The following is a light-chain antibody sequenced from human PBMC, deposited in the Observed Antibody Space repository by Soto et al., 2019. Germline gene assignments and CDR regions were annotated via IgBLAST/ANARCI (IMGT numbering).Light chain of an antibody. CDR1: SSDVGGYNY. CDR2: EVS. Sequence: QSVLTQPPSASGSPGQSVTISCTGTSSDVGGYNYVSWYQQHPGKAPKLMIYEVSKRPSGVPDRFSGSKSGNTASLTVSGLQAEDEADYYCSSYAGSNTFSVSGTGTKVPVL. J-gene: IGLJ1*01. CDR3: SSYAGSNTFSV. V-gene: IGLV2-8*01.